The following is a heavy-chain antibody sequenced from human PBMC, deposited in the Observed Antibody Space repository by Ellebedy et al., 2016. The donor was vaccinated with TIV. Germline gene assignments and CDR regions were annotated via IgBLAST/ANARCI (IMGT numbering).Heavy chain of an antibody. Sequence: AASVKVSCKASGYSLTSNGISWVRQAPGQGLEWMGWIGAYNGNTTYAQKFQGRVTMTTDTSTSTVYMDRRSLRSDDTAVYYCWRGLWFGELDVWGQGTTVTVSS. D-gene: IGHD3-10*01. J-gene: IGHJ6*02. CDR2: IGAYNGNT. V-gene: IGHV1-18*01. CDR1: GYSLTSNG. CDR3: WRGLWFGELDV.